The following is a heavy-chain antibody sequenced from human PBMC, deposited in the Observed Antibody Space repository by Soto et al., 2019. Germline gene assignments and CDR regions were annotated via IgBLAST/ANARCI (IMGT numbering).Heavy chain of an antibody. Sequence: SETLSLTSAVYGGSISGYYWSWIRQPPGKGLEWIEDTNHSGRCNYNPSLKSRVTISVDTSKNQFFLKLSSVTAADTTVYYCARTRRVANYYYFYGMDVWGQGATVTVFS. V-gene: IGHV4-34*01. D-gene: IGHD3-3*01. CDR2: TNHSGRC. CDR1: GGSISGYY. CDR3: ARTRRVANYYYFYGMDV. J-gene: IGHJ6*02.